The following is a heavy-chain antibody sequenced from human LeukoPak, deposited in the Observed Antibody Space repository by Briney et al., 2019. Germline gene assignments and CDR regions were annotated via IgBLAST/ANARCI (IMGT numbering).Heavy chain of an antibody. V-gene: IGHV3-7*03. Sequence: GGTLRLSCAASGFSLSRYWMSWVRQAPGEGPDWVANIKQDESEKDYADSVRGRFTISRDNAKNSLYLQMNSLRAEDTALYYCATYSGVHHKTFDDWGQGTLVTVSS. CDR3: ATYSGVHHKTFDD. CDR2: IKQDESEK. J-gene: IGHJ4*02. D-gene: IGHD1-26*01. CDR1: GFSLSRYW.